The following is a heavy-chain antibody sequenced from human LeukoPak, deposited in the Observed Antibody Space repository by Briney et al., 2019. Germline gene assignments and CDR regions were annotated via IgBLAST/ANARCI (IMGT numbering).Heavy chain of an antibody. CDR1: GGSISSNW. Sequence: SETLSLTCTVSGGSISSNWWSWVRQPPGKGLEWIGEIYHSGSTNYNPSLKSRVTISVDKSKNQFSLKLSSVTAADTAVYYCARVGGRRFDYWGQGTLVTVSS. CDR2: IYHSGST. CDR3: ARVGGRRFDY. J-gene: IGHJ4*02. V-gene: IGHV4-4*02. D-gene: IGHD2-15*01.